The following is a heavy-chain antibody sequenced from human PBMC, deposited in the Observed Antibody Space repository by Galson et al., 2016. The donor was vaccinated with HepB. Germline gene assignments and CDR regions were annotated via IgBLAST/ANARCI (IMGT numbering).Heavy chain of an antibody. Sequence: SLRLSCAASGLSVSSNYMTWVRQAPGKGLEWVSSISNSGTYTYYADSVKGRFTISRSNAKNSLSLQMNSLRAEDTAVYYCAGDQWMVQNDAFEIWGQGTMVTVSP. CDR3: AGDQWMVQNDAFEI. D-gene: IGHD6-19*01. V-gene: IGHV3-21*01. J-gene: IGHJ3*02. CDR2: ISNSGTYT. CDR1: GLSVSSNY.